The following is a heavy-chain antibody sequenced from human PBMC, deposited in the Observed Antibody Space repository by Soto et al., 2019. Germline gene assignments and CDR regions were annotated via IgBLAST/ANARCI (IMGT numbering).Heavy chain of an antibody. D-gene: IGHD3-22*01. CDR3: ARAPDPYYYDGSGYYISDAFDI. CDR2: IYYSGRT. V-gene: IGHV4-31*03. Sequence: QVQLQESGPGLVKPSQTLSLTCTVSRGSFSSGTYYWSWIRQHPGKGLEWIGYIYYSGRTYYNPSLKSRVTISLDTSQNQFSLKLSSVTAADTAVYYCARAPDPYYYDGSGYYISDAFDIWGQGTMVTVSS. CDR1: RGSFSSGTYY. J-gene: IGHJ3*02.